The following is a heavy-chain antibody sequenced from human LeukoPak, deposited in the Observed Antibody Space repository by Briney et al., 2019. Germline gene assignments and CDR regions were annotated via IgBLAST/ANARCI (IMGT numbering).Heavy chain of an antibody. Sequence: GRSLRLSCAASGFTISSYAMHWVRQTPGKGLAWVALISYDGSNKYYADSVKGRFTISRDNSKNTLYLQMNSLRAEDTAVYYCATLWFGELLYRPIDYWGQGTLVTVSS. D-gene: IGHD3-10*01. V-gene: IGHV3-30-3*01. J-gene: IGHJ4*02. CDR2: ISYDGSNK. CDR3: ATLWFGELLYRPIDY. CDR1: GFTISSYA.